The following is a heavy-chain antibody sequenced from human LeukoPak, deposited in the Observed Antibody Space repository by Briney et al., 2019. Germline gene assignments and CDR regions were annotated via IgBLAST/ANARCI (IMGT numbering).Heavy chain of an antibody. Sequence: GGSLRLSCAASGFTFSSYAMHWVRQAPGKGLEWVAVISYDGSNKYYADSVKGRFTISRDNSKNTLYLQMNSLRAEDMAVYYCLRFGELLGAFDIWGQGTMVTVSS. V-gene: IGHV3-30-3*01. D-gene: IGHD3-10*01. CDR1: GFTFSSYA. CDR3: LRFGELLGAFDI. CDR2: ISYDGSNK. J-gene: IGHJ3*02.